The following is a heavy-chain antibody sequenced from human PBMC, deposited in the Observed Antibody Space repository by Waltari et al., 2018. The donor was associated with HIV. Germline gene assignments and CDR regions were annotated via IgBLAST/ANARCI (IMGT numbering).Heavy chain of an antibody. CDR3: AKRLVGSTSGFDY. CDR1: GFTFSSYA. Sequence: EVQLLESGGGLVQPGGSLRLSCVASGFTFSSYALTRVRPGPGNWVRQAPGKGMEWVSEINAGGGTKFYADSVKGRLTISRDNSRNTLFLQMQSLRAEDTAVYYCAKRLVGSTSGFDYWGQGTLVTVSS. CDR2: INAGGGTK. V-gene: IGHV3-23*01. J-gene: IGHJ4*02. D-gene: IGHD1-26*01.